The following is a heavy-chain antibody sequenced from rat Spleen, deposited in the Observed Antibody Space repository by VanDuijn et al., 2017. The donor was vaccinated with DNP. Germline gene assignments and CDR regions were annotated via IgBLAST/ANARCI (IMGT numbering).Heavy chain of an antibody. V-gene: IGHV5S13*01. CDR3: ARYLEHY. CDR1: GITFSNSG. CDR2: ISTSGEYA. D-gene: IGHD1-2*01. J-gene: IGHJ2*01. Sequence: EVQLVESGGGLVQPGRSLKLSCAASGITFSNSGMHWIRQAPTKGLEWVASISTSGEYAHYRDSVKGRFTISRDNAKDTQYLQMNSLRSEDTATYYCARYLEHYWGQGVMVTVSS.